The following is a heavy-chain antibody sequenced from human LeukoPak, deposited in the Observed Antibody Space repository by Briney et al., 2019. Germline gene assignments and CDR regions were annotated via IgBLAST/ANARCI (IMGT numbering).Heavy chain of an antibody. Sequence: GGSLRLSCAASGFTFSSYWMSWVRQAPGKGLEWVANIKQDGSEKYYVDSVKGRFTISRDNAKNSLYLQMNSLRAEDTAVYYCARALMYNWNYGVPFDIWGQGTMVTVSS. CDR3: ARALMYNWNYGVPFDI. J-gene: IGHJ3*02. CDR1: GFTFSSYW. CDR2: IKQDGSEK. D-gene: IGHD1-7*01. V-gene: IGHV3-7*01.